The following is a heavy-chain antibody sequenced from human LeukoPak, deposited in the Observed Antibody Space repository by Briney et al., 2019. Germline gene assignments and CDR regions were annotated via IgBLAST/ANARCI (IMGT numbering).Heavy chain of an antibody. V-gene: IGHV3-21*01. J-gene: IGHJ4*02. CDR1: GFTFSSYS. Sequence: GGSLRLSCAASGFTFSSYSMNWVRQAPGKGLEWVSSISSSSSYIYYADSVKGRFTISRDNAKNSLYLQMNSLRAEDTAVYYCARDRYYDSSGYYEVNDYWGQGTLVTVSS. D-gene: IGHD3-22*01. CDR3: ARDRYYDSSGYYEVNDY. CDR2: ISSSSSYI.